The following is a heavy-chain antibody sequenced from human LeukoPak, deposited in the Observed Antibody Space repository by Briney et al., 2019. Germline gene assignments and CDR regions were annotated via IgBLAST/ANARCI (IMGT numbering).Heavy chain of an antibody. Sequence: TSETLSLTCTVSGGSISSSSYYWGWIRQPPGKGLEWIGSIYYSGSTYYNPSLKSRVTISVDTSKNQFSLKLSSVTAADTAVYYCARLLGAATDPFDYWGQGTLVTVSS. CDR1: GGSISSSSYY. V-gene: IGHV4-39*01. CDR3: ARLLGAATDPFDY. CDR2: IYYSGST. D-gene: IGHD2-15*01. J-gene: IGHJ4*02.